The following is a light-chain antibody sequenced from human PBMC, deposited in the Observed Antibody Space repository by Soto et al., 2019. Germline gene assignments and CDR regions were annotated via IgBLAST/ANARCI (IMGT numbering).Light chain of an antibody. CDR3: QVWDSGSDHYV. Sequence: SYELTQPPSVSVAPGQTARITCGGNNIGIKSVHWYHQKPGQAPVLVVYDDSDRPSGIPERFSGSNSGNTATLTISRVEAGDEADYYCQVWDSGSDHYVFGTGTKLTVL. CDR2: DDS. J-gene: IGLJ1*01. CDR1: NIGIKS. V-gene: IGLV3-21*02.